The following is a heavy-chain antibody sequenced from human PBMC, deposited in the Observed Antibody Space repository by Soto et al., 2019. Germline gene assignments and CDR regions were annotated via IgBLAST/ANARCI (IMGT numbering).Heavy chain of an antibody. J-gene: IGHJ5*02. CDR3: ARAPGLRRNWFDP. CDR2: IYHSGST. D-gene: IGHD4-17*01. Sequence: PSETLSLTSAVSSGSISSSNWWSWVRQPPGKGLEWIGEIYHSGSTNYNPSLKSRVTISVDKSKNQFSLKLSSVTAADTAVYYCARAPGLRRNWFDPWGQGTLVTVSS. V-gene: IGHV4-4*02. CDR1: SGSISSSNW.